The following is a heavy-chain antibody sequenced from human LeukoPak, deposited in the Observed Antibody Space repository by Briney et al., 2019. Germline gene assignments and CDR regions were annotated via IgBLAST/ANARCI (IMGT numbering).Heavy chain of an antibody. V-gene: IGHV3-66*01. Sequence: GGSLRLSCAASGFTVSSNYMSWVRQAPGKGLEWVSVIYSGGSTYYADSVKGRFTISRDNSKNTLYPQMNSLRAEDTAVYYCAREKYDFWSGYNYYYYGMDVWGQGTTVTVSS. J-gene: IGHJ6*02. CDR3: AREKYDFWSGYNYYYYGMDV. CDR1: GFTVSSNY. D-gene: IGHD3-3*01. CDR2: IYSGGST.